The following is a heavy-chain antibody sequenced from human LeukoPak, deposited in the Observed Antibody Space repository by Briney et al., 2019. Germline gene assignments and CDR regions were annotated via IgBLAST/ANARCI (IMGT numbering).Heavy chain of an antibody. J-gene: IGHJ4*02. CDR1: GFTFSSYA. D-gene: IGHD3-10*01. CDR2: ISGSGGST. CDR3: AKNAPGAQWFGVLTPFED. Sequence: GGSLRLSCAASGFTFSSYAMSWVRQAPGKGLEWVSAISGSGGSTYYADSVKGRFTISRDNSKNTLYLQMNSLRAEDTAVYYCAKNAPGAQWFGVLTPFEDWGQGTLVTVSS. V-gene: IGHV3-23*01.